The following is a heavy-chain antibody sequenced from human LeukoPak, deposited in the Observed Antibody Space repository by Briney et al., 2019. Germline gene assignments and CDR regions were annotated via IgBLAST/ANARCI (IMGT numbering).Heavy chain of an antibody. Sequence: PSETLSLTCNVSGDSISSYYWSWIRQPLGKGLEWIGYIYYTGTTSYNPSLKSRVTISVDTSKNQSSLKLSSVTAADRAVYYCARGASSYDFWGQGTLVTVSS. CDR3: ARGASSYDF. J-gene: IGHJ4*02. V-gene: IGHV4-59*01. CDR1: GDSISSYY. D-gene: IGHD2-15*01. CDR2: IYYTGTT.